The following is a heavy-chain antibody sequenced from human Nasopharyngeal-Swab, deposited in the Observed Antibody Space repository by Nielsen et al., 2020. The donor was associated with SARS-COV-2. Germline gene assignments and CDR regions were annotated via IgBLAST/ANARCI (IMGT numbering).Heavy chain of an antibody. Sequence: ASVKVSCKVSGYTLTELSMHWVRQAPGKGLEWMGGFDPEDGETIYAQKFQGGVTMTEDTSTDTAYMELSSLRSEDTAVYYCATGSAAAAGTFGAFDIWGQGTMVTVSS. D-gene: IGHD6-13*01. V-gene: IGHV1-24*01. CDR3: ATGSAAAAGTFGAFDI. CDR2: FDPEDGET. CDR1: GYTLTELS. J-gene: IGHJ3*02.